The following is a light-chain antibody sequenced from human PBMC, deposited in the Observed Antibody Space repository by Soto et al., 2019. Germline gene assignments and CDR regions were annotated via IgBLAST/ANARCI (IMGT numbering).Light chain of an antibody. CDR1: QSISSW. CDR2: KAS. V-gene: IGKV1-5*03. J-gene: IGKJ1*01. CDR3: QQYVSSSPWT. Sequence: DIQMTQSPSTLSASVGDRVTITCRASQSISSWLAWYQQKPGRAPKLLLYKASSLETGVPSRFSGSGSGTEFTLIISSLQPDDFASYYCQQYVSSSPWTFGQGTKVEIK.